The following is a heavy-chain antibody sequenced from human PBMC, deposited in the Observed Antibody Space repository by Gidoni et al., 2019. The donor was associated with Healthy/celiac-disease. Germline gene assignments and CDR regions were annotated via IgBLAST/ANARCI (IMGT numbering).Heavy chain of an antibody. CDR1: GFPFSSYG. J-gene: IGHJ4*02. CDR3: AKDLSVY. V-gene: IGHV3-30*18. CDR2: ISYDGSNK. Sequence: QVQLVESGGGVVQPGRSLSPSCAASGFPFSSYGLHWVRQAPGKGLEGVAVISYDGSNKYYADSVKGRFTISRDNSKNTLYLQMNNLRAEDTAVYYCAKDLSVYWGQGTLVTVSS.